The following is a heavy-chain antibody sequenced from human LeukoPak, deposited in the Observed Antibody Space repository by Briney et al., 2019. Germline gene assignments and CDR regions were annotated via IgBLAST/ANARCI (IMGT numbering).Heavy chain of an antibody. CDR1: GGSIYSYY. CDR3: ARQGYCNSTSCSGFDY. Sequence: PSETLSLTCTVSGGSIYSYYWSWIRQPPGKGLEWIGYIYYSGSTNYNPSLKSRVTISVDTSKNQFSLKLSSVTAADTAVYYCARQGYCNSTSCSGFDYWGQGTLVTVSS. J-gene: IGHJ4*02. V-gene: IGHV4-59*08. CDR2: IYYSGST. D-gene: IGHD2-2*01.